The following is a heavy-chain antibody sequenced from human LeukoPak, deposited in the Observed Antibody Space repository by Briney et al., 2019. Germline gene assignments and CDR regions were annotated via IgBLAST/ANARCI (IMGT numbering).Heavy chain of an antibody. J-gene: IGHJ4*02. D-gene: IGHD6-19*01. CDR3: ARIPYSSGSFDY. CDR1: GGSMSGNY. V-gene: IGHV2-70*01. Sequence: TLSLTCTVSGGSMSGNYWTWIRQPPGKALEWLALIDWDDDKYYSTSLKTRLTISKDTSKNQVVLTMTNMDPVDTATYYCARIPYSSGSFDYWGQGTLVTVSS. CDR2: IDWDDDK.